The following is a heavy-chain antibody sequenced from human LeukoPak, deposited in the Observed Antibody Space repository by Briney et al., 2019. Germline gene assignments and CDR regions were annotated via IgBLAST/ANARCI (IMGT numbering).Heavy chain of an antibody. CDR3: ARGSDYRYYMDV. CDR2: TWYDGSQK. D-gene: IGHD6-6*01. Sequence: GGSLRLSYAASGFTFSSYAMTWVRQAPGKDLEWVAVTWYDGSQKYYADSVTGRFTISKDNSKNTLYLHINSLRVEETAVYYFARGSDYRYYMDVWGKGTTVTVSS. CDR1: GFTFSSYA. J-gene: IGHJ6*03. V-gene: IGHV3-33*08.